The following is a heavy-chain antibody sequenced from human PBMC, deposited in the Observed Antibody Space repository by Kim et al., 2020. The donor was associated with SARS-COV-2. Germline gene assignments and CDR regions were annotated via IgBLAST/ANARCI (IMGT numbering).Heavy chain of an antibody. Sequence: ASVKVSCKASGYTFTSYAMHWVRQAPGQRLEWMGWINAGNGNTKYSQKFQGRVTITRDTSASTAYMELSSLRSEDTAVYYCARVRDPEYSSSWLPLRDPPYNWFDPWGQGTLVTVSS. CDR2: INAGNGNT. J-gene: IGHJ5*02. D-gene: IGHD6-13*01. CDR1: GYTFTSYA. V-gene: IGHV1-3*01. CDR3: ARVRDPEYSSSWLPLRDPPYNWFDP.